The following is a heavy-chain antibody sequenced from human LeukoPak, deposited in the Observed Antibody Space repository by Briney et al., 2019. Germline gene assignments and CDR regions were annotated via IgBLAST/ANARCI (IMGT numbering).Heavy chain of an antibody. J-gene: IGHJ4*02. Sequence: GGSLRLSCADSGFPVKKYEMHWVRQAPGKGLEWVSYIDAGATSTNYADSVWGRFTLSRDNAQNSVHLQMNSLRDEDTAVYDCVRGRLLRSTKYFDYWGQGALVTVSS. CDR2: IDAGATST. CDR1: GFPVKKYE. CDR3: VRGRLLRSTKYFDY. D-gene: IGHD2-21*02. V-gene: IGHV3-48*03.